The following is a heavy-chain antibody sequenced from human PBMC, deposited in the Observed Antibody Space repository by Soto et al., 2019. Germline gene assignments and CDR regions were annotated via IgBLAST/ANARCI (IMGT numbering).Heavy chain of an antibody. CDR1: GFTFSSYA. J-gene: IGHJ4*02. V-gene: IGHV3-23*01. CDR3: AKPREGYYDSSGYYYPLDY. Sequence: GGSLRLSCAASGFTFSSYAMSWVRQAPGKGLEWVSAISGSGGSTYYADSVKGRFTISRDNSKNTLYLQMNSLRAEDTAVYYCAKPREGYYDSSGYYYPLDYWGQGTLVTVSS. CDR2: ISGSGGST. D-gene: IGHD3-22*01.